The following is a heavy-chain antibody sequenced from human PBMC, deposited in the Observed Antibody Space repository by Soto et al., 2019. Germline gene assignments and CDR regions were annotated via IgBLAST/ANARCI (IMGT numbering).Heavy chain of an antibody. Sequence: GSLRLSCEVTGFSVSTNYMSWVRQAPGKGLEWVSVIYAGGYTHYTDSVKDRFIISRDNSKNMLYLQMNSLRAEDTAVYYCVRDLRSSGSPFDYWGQGTLVTVSX. CDR1: GFSVSTNY. CDR2: IYAGGYT. J-gene: IGHJ4*02. D-gene: IGHD3-10*01. V-gene: IGHV3-66*01. CDR3: VRDLRSSGSPFDY.